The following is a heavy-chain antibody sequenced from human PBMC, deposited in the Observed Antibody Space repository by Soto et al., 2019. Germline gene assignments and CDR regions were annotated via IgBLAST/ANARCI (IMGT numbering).Heavy chain of an antibody. V-gene: IGHV3-23*01. CDR1: GFAFSSYA. CDR2: ISGSGGST. J-gene: IGHJ4*02. D-gene: IGHD1-26*01. Sequence: EVQLLESGGGLVQPGGSLRLSCAASGFAFSSYAMRWVRQAPGKGLEWVSAISGSGGSTYYADSVKGRFTISRDNSKNTLYLQMNSLRAEDTAVYYCARRGSGSYYDYWGQGTLVTVSS. CDR3: ARRGSGSYYDY.